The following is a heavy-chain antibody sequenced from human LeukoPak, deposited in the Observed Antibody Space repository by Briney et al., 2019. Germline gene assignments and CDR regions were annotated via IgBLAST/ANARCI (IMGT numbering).Heavy chain of an antibody. Sequence: GGSLRLSCAASGFTFSDYAMSWVRQAPGKGLEWVSVMSGVGGITNYADSVKGRFTISRDNPKSTLYLQMNSLRADDTAVYYCAKDRGYGSGSYRYWGQGTLVTVSS. CDR2: MSGVGGIT. CDR1: GFTFSDYA. D-gene: IGHD3-10*01. V-gene: IGHV3-23*01. J-gene: IGHJ4*02. CDR3: AKDRGYGSGSYRY.